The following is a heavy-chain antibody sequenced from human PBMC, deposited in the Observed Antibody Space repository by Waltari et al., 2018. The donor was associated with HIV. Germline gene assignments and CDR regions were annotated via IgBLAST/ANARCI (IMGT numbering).Heavy chain of an antibody. V-gene: IGHV3-21*01. CDR2: ISRNRIKR. D-gene: IGHD3-22*01. CDR3: ARGPYYYDNTGRASDY. Sequence: EVQLVESGGGLVKPGGPLRLSCVASGFTFSSHSINLGRQAPGKGVEWVAAISRNRIKRYYADSVKGRIIISRDNAKNSLYLQMNSLRAEDTALYYCARGPYYYDNTGRASDYWGQGTLVTVSS. J-gene: IGHJ4*02. CDR1: GFTFSSHS.